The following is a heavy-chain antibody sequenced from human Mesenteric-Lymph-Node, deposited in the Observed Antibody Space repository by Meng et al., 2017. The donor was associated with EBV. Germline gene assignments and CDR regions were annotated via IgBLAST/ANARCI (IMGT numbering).Heavy chain of an antibody. CDR1: GYTFTRYN. CDR3: ARQDIMASALLDH. CDR2: INPSGGST. D-gene: IGHD5-12*01. J-gene: IGHJ4*02. Sequence: QVQLVQSGAELKKPXASVTVSCKASGYTFTRYNMHWVRQAPGQGLEWMGIINPSGGSTKYAQKSQGRVTMTRDTSTNTVYMELSSLRSEDTAVYYCARQDIMASALLDHWGQGTLGTVSS. V-gene: IGHV1-46*01.